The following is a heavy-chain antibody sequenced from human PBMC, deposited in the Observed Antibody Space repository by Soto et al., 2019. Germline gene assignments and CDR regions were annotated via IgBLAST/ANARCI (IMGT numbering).Heavy chain of an antibody. D-gene: IGHD6-13*01. V-gene: IGHV1-8*01. Sequence: QVQLVQSGAEVKKPGASVKVSCKASGYTFTSYDINWVRQATGQGLEWMGWMNPNSGNTGYAQKFQGRVTMTRNTSISTAYMELSSLRSEDTAVYYCARGRSIAAAGRNYYYGMDVWGQGTTVTVSS. CDR3: ARGRSIAAAGRNYYYGMDV. CDR2: MNPNSGNT. CDR1: GYTFTSYD. J-gene: IGHJ6*02.